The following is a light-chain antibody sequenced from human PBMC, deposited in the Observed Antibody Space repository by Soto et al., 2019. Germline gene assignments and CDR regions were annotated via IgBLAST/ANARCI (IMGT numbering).Light chain of an antibody. CDR2: AAS. Sequence: DIQMTLSPSSLSAFVGDRVTITCRASQSISSYLNWYRQRRGKARKLLSYAASSLQSGVPSRCSGSGSGTDFTLTISSLQPEDFATYYCQQSYSTPITFGQGTRLEIK. J-gene: IGKJ5*01. CDR1: QSISSY. V-gene: IGKV1-39*01. CDR3: QQSYSTPIT.